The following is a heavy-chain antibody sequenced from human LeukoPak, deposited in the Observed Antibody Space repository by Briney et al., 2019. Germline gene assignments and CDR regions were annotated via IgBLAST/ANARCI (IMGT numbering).Heavy chain of an antibody. CDR2: ISGSGGST. CDR3: AKDRTGTTGADWFDP. J-gene: IGHJ5*02. V-gene: IGHV3-23*01. D-gene: IGHD1-1*01. Sequence: PGGSLRLSCAASGFTFSSYGMSWVRQAPGKGLEWVSAISGSGGSTYYADSVKGRFTISRDNSKKTLNLQMNSLRAEDTAVYYCAKDRTGTTGADWFDPWGQGTLVTVSS. CDR1: GFTFSSYG.